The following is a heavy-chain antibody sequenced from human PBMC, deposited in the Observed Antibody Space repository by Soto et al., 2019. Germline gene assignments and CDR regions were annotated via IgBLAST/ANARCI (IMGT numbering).Heavy chain of an antibody. CDR2: ISNTAITD. V-gene: IGHV3-11*01. Sequence: QVQLVESGGDLVKPGGSLRLSCVASGFSFSDYSMTWKRQAPGGGLDFVALISNTAITDYYGDSVKGGLTISRDNARNSVYLHMDSLRAQDAAVYYCARDLHHMLSHNHYYSSLDVWGTGTTVTVSS. J-gene: IGHJ6*04. CDR3: ARDLHHMLSHNHYYSSLDV. D-gene: IGHD2-21*02. CDR1: GFSFSDYS.